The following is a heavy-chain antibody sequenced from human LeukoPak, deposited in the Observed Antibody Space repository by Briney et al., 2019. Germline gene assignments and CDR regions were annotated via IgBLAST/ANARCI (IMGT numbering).Heavy chain of an antibody. J-gene: IGHJ5*02. CDR2: IYYSGST. CDR1: GGSFSSGSYY. CDR3: ARDKWELRGGGFDP. D-gene: IGHD1-26*01. Sequence: SETLSLTCTVSGGSFSSGSYYWSWIRQPPGKGLEWIGYIYYSGSTNYNPSLKSRVTISVDTSKNQFSLKLSSVTAADTAVYYCARDKWELRGGGFDPWGRGTLVTVSS. V-gene: IGHV4-61*01.